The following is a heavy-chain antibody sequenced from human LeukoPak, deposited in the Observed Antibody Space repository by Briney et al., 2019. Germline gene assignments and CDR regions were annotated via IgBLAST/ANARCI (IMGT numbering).Heavy chain of an antibody. D-gene: IGHD2-8*01. Sequence: PGGSLRLSCVVSGFSLSSHGMHWVRQAPGKGLEDVSAISSNGISTFYANSVKGRFTVSRDDSKNTVYLQMGSLRAKDMAVYYCVKWTNYYFALWGRGTLVTVSS. J-gene: IGHJ2*01. CDR3: VKWTNYYFAL. CDR1: GFSLSSHG. CDR2: ISSNGIST. V-gene: IGHV3-64*01.